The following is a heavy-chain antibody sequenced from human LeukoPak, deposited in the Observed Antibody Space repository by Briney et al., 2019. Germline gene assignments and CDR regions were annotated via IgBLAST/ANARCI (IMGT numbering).Heavy chain of an antibody. J-gene: IGHJ4*02. V-gene: IGHV1-2*02. Sequence: ASVKVSCKASGYTFTGYYVHWVRQAPGQGPEWMGWINPNSGGTNYAQKFQGTVTMTRDTSISTAYMELSRLRSDDTAVYYCTRGADTDSFDYWGQGTLVTVSS. CDR1: GYTFTGYY. CDR2: INPNSGGT. CDR3: TRGADTDSFDY.